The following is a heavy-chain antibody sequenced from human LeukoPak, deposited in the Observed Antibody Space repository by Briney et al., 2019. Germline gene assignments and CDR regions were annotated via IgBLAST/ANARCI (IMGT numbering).Heavy chain of an antibody. D-gene: IGHD2-2*01. J-gene: IGHJ4*02. CDR3: ARRYCSSTSCYADY. V-gene: IGHV4-30-2*01. CDR2: IYHSGST. CDR1: GCSLSSGGYS. Sequence: PSETLSLTCAVSGCSLSSGGYSWSWIRQPPGKGLEWIGYIYHSGSTYYNPSLKSRVTISVDRSKNQFSLKLSSVTAADTAVYYCARRYCSSTSCYADYWGQGTLVTVSS.